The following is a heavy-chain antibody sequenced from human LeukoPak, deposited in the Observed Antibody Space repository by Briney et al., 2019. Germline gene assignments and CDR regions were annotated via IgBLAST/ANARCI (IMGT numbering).Heavy chain of an antibody. Sequence: ASVKVSCKASGYTFTSYFMHWVRQAPGQGLEWMGWINTNTGNPTYAQGFTGRFVFSLDTSVGTAYLQISSLKAEDTAVYYCARRGNTPLDYWGQGTLVTVSS. CDR3: ARRGNTPLDY. D-gene: IGHD3-10*01. V-gene: IGHV7-4-1*02. J-gene: IGHJ4*02. CDR2: INTNTGNP. CDR1: GYTFTSYF.